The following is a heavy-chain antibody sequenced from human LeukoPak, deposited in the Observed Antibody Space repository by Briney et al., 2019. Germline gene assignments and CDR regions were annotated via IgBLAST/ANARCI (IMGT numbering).Heavy chain of an antibody. J-gene: IGHJ4*02. CDR2: INHSGST. V-gene: IGHV4-34*01. CDR1: GGSFSGYY. D-gene: IGHD3-16*02. Sequence: SETLSLTCAVYGGSFSGYYWSWIRQPPGKGLEWIGEINHSGSTNYNPSLKSRVTISVDTSKNQFSLKLSSVTAADTAVYYCARVNGVNMDYWGQGTLVTVSS. CDR3: ARVNGVNMDY.